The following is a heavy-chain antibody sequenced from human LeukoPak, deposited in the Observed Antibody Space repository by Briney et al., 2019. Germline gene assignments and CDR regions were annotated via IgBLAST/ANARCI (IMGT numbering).Heavy chain of an antibody. Sequence: SETLSLTCTVSGGSISSGGYYWSWIRQHPGKGLEWIGYIYYSGSTYYNPSLKSRVTISVDTSKNQFSLKLSSVTAADTAVYYCAREGPEPHPRGVWWFDPWGQGTLVTVSS. CDR3: AREGPEPHPRGVWWFDP. CDR1: GGSISSGGYY. V-gene: IGHV4-31*03. J-gene: IGHJ5*02. CDR2: IYYSGST. D-gene: IGHD3-10*01.